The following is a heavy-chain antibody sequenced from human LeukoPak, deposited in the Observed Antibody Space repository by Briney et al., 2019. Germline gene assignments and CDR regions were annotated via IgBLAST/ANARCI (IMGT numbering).Heavy chain of an antibody. CDR3: ARVKIREYQLSPFDI. Sequence: ASVKVSCKVSGYTLTELSMHWVRQAPGKGLEWMGGFDPEDGETIYAQKLQGRVTMTTDTSTSTAYMELRSLRSDDTAVYYCARVKIREYQLSPFDIWGQGTMVTVSP. J-gene: IGHJ3*02. CDR2: FDPEDGET. CDR1: GYTLTELS. V-gene: IGHV1-24*01. D-gene: IGHD2-2*01.